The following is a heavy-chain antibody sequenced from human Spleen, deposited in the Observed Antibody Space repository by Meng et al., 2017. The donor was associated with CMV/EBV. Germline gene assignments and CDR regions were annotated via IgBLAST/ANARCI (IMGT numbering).Heavy chain of an antibody. D-gene: IGHD1-20*01. CDR1: GFTFSNYG. V-gene: IGHV3-30*02. J-gene: IGHJ3*02. CDR3: ARGITGTTLGAFDI. Sequence: GGSLRLSCAASGFTFSNYGMHWVRQAPGKGLEWVAFIQYDGSHKYYADSVKGRFTISRDNSKNTLYLQMNSLRAEDTAVYYCARGITGTTLGAFDIWGQGTMVTVSS. CDR2: IQYDGSHK.